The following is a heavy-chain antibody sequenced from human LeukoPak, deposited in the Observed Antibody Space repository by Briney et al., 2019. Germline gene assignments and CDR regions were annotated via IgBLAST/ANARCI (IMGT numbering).Heavy chain of an antibody. D-gene: IGHD3-10*01. CDR1: GFTFSSYA. Sequence: GGSLRLSCAASGFTFSSYAMSWVRQAPGKGLGWVSAISGSGGRTYYDDSVKGRFTISRDNFKNTLYLQMNRLRAEDTAVYYCAKDPSYGFEVHYYFDYWGQGTLVTVSS. CDR2: ISGSGGRT. J-gene: IGHJ4*02. V-gene: IGHV3-23*01. CDR3: AKDPSYGFEVHYYFDY.